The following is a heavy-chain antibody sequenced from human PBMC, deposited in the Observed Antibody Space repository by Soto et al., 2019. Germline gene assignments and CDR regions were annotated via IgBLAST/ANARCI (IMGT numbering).Heavy chain of an antibody. J-gene: IGHJ6*02. CDR2: IIPIFGTA. D-gene: IGHD6-13*01. CDR3: ANPIAAGVEYYYGMDV. CDR1: GGTFSSYA. Sequence: QVQLVQSGAEVKKPGSSVKVSCKASGGTFSSYAISWVRQAPGQGLEWMGGIIPIFGTANYAQKFQGRVTITADKSTSTAYMELSSPRSEDTAVYYCANPIAAGVEYYYGMDVWGQGTTVTVSS. V-gene: IGHV1-69*06.